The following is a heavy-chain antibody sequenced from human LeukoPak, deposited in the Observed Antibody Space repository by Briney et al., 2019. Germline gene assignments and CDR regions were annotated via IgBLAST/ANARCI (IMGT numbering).Heavy chain of an antibody. J-gene: IGHJ4*02. CDR2: INPNSGGT. CDR3: ARDKGYCSSTSCLVLDY. D-gene: IGHD2-2*01. Sequence: ASAKVSCKASGYTFTGYYMHWVRQAPGQGLEWMGWINPNSGGTNYAQKFQGRVTMTRDTSISTAYMELSRLRSDDTAVYYCARDKGYCSSTSCLVLDYWGQGTLVTVSS. V-gene: IGHV1-2*02. CDR1: GYTFTGYY.